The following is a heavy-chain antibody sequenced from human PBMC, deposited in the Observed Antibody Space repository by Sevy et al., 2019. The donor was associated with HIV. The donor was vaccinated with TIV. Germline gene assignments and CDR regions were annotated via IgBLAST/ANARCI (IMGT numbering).Heavy chain of an antibody. Sequence: GGSLRLSCTASGFTFGDYAMSWVRQAPGKGLEWVGFIRSKTYGGTTEYAAAGKCRFTNLRDDSKSITNLQMNSLKTEETAVKSGNRGHYSRGWYGGGFDYWGQGTLVTVSS. V-gene: IGHV3-49*04. D-gene: IGHD6-19*01. CDR2: IRSKTYGGTT. J-gene: IGHJ4*02. CDR1: GFTFGDYA. CDR3: NRGHYSRGWYGGGFDY.